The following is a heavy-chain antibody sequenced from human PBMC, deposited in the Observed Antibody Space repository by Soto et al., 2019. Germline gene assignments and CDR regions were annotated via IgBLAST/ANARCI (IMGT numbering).Heavy chain of an antibody. D-gene: IGHD3-10*01. CDR2: VSPPFRTS. J-gene: IGHJ6*02. Sequence: QVQLVQSGAEVQKPGSSVKMSCKTSGVSFNNNGIGWVRQAPGHGLEWMGGVSPPFRTSNYARKFQGRISITADASTGTVNMELSSLTSEDTAQYYCARVLYYGSGSYSPYGMDVWGQGTTVTVSS. CDR1: GVSFNNNG. CDR3: ARVLYYGSGSYSPYGMDV. V-gene: IGHV1-69*01.